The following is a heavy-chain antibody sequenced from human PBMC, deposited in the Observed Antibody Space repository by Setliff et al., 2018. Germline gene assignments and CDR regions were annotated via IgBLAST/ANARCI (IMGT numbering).Heavy chain of an antibody. Sequence: ASVKVSCKASGYTFTGYYMYWVRQAPGQGLEWMGRINPNSGGTNYAQKFQGRVTMTWDTSISTAYMELSRLRSDDTAVYYCAKDGVGAKYYFDYWGQGTLVTVSS. CDR1: GYTFTGYY. D-gene: IGHD1-26*01. CDR2: INPNSGGT. J-gene: IGHJ4*02. CDR3: AKDGVGAKYYFDY. V-gene: IGHV1-2*06.